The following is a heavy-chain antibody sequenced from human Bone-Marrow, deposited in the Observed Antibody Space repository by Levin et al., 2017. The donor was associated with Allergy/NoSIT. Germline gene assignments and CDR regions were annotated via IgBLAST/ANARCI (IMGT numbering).Heavy chain of an antibody. D-gene: IGHD2-21*01. CDR2: IWNDGSKR. J-gene: IGHJ3*01. CDR1: GFIFSDYG. V-gene: IGHV3-33*04. CDR3: ARDKVLPEIVGLTDAFDL. Sequence: GESLKISCAASGFIFSDYGFHWVRQAPGKGPQWVALIWNDGSKRYYSDAVKGRFTISRDNSNHTVFLQMNSLRAEDTAVYYCARDKVLPEIVGLTDAFDLWGPGTMVIVSS.